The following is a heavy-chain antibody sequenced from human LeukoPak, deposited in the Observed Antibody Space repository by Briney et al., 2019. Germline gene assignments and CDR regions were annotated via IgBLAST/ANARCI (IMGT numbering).Heavy chain of an antibody. CDR1: GFTFSSYS. D-gene: IGHD3-22*01. CDR2: ISGSGGST. CDR3: AKVPSYYYDSSGLYYFDY. Sequence: GGSLRLSCAASGFTFSSYSMNWVRQAPGKGLEWVSAISGSGGSTYYADSVKGRFTISRDNSKNTLYLQMNSLRAEDTAVYYCAKVPSYYYDSSGLYYFDYWGQGTLVTVSS. V-gene: IGHV3-23*01. J-gene: IGHJ4*02.